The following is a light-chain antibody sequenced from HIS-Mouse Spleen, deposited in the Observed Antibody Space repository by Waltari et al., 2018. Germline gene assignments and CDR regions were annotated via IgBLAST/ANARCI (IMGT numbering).Light chain of an antibody. J-gene: IGLJ2*01. Sequence: SYELTQPPSVSVSPVQTARITCSGDALPKKYAYWYQQKSGQAPVRVIYEDSKQPSGIPERFSGSSSGTMATLTISGAQVEDEADYYCYSTDSSGNHRVFGGGTKLTVL. CDR2: EDS. CDR3: YSTDSSGNHRV. V-gene: IGLV3-10*01. CDR1: ALPKKY.